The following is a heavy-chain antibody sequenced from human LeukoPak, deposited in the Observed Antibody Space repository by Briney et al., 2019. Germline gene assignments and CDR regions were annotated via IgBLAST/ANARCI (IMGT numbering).Heavy chain of an antibody. CDR3: ARHPEGVVITTYFDY. CDR2: IYPGDSDT. J-gene: IGHJ4*02. V-gene: IGHV5-51*01. Sequence: GESLKISCKGSGYSFTSYWIGWVRQMPGKGLEWMGIIYPGDSDTRYSPSLQGQVTISADKSISTAYLQWSSLKASDTAMYYCARHPEGVVITTYFDYWGQGTLVTVSS. CDR1: GYSFTSYW. D-gene: IGHD3-3*01.